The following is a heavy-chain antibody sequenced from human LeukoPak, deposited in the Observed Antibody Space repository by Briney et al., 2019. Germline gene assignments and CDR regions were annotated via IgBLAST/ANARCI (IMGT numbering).Heavy chain of an antibody. D-gene: IGHD6-19*01. Sequence: GRSLRLSCAASDFTFSSYAMHWVRQAPGKGLEWVAVISYDGTNKYYADSVKGRFTISRDNSKNTLYLQMNSLRAEDTAVYYCARERSGWSYTFDYWGQGTLVTVSS. V-gene: IGHV3-30*14. J-gene: IGHJ4*02. CDR2: ISYDGTNK. CDR3: ARERSGWSYTFDY. CDR1: DFTFSSYA.